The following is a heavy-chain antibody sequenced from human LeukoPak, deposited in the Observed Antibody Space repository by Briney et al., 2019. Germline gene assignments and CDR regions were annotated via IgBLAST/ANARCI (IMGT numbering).Heavy chain of an antibody. V-gene: IGHV4-39*01. D-gene: IGHD3-9*01. CDR1: GGSISSSSYY. Sequence: PSETLSLTCTVSGGSISSSSYYWGWIRQPPGTGLEWIGSIYYSGSTYYNPSLKSRVTISVDTSKNQFSLKLSSVTAADTAVYYCASPVLRYFDWLFQDAFDIWGQGTMVTVSS. CDR2: IYYSGST. J-gene: IGHJ3*02. CDR3: ASPVLRYFDWLFQDAFDI.